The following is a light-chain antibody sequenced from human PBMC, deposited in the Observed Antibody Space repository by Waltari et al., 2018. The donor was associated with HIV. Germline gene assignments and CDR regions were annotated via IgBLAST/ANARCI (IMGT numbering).Light chain of an antibody. J-gene: IGLJ3*02. CDR1: SSDLGSYNL. Sequence: QSALTQPASVSGSPGQSITISCSGTSSDLGSYNLVSWYQQDPGKAPKLMIYDVNKRPSGVSNRFSCSKSGNTASLTISGLQAEDEADYYCCSYAGSNSWVFGGGTKLTVL. CDR2: DVN. CDR3: CSYAGSNSWV. V-gene: IGLV2-23*02.